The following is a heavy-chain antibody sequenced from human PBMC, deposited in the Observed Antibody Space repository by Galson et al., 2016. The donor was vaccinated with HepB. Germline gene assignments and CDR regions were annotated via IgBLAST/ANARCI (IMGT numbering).Heavy chain of an antibody. CDR3: ATANTIFGVVTDYYYAMDL. CDR1: GFVISSYS. Sequence: SLRLSCAASGFVISSYSLNWVRQAPGKGLEWVSSITSTSSHKNYADSVKGRFTISRDNARNSLYLQMNSLRAEDTAVYYCATANTIFGVVTDYYYAMDLWGQGTTVTVSS. V-gene: IGHV3-21*01. J-gene: IGHJ6*02. CDR2: ITSTSSHK. D-gene: IGHD3-3*01.